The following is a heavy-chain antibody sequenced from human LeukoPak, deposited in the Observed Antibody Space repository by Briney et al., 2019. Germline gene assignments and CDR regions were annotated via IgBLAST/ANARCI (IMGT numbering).Heavy chain of an antibody. J-gene: IGHJ4*02. CDR3: ARETTMVRGVIGL. CDR1: GYTFTSYY. V-gene: IGHV1-46*01. D-gene: IGHD3-10*01. CDR2: INPSGGST. Sequence: GASVKVSCKASGYTFTSYYMHWVRQAPGQGLEWMGIINPSGGSTSYAQKLQGRVTMTTDTSTSTAYMELRSLRSDDTAVYYCARETTMVRGVIGLWGQGTLVTVSS.